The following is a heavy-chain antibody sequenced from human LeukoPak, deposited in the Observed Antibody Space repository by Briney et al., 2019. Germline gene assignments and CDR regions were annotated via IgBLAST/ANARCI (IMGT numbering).Heavy chain of an antibody. CDR3: ASLEYYDIVTGDNWFDP. J-gene: IGHJ5*02. Sequence: PGGSLRLSCAASGFTFSRYSMNWVRQAPGKGLEWVSSISSGGIYIYDADSVKGRFTISRDNAKNSLFLRMNSLRAEDTAVYYCASLEYYDIVTGDNWFDPWGQGTLVTVSS. D-gene: IGHD3-9*01. CDR1: GFTFSRYS. V-gene: IGHV3-21*01. CDR2: ISSGGIYI.